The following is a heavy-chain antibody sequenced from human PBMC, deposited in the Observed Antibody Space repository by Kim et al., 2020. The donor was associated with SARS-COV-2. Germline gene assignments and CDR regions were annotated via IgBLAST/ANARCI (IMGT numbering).Heavy chain of an antibody. CDR2: FDPEDGET. CDR3: ATGPPYYYDSSGSWFDP. Sequence: ASVKVSCKVSGYTLTELSMHWVRQAPGKGLEWMGGFDPEDGETIYAQKFQGRVTMTEDTSTDTAYMELSSLRSEDTAVYYCATGPPYYYDSSGSWFDPWGQGTLVTVSS. D-gene: IGHD3-22*01. V-gene: IGHV1-24*01. CDR1: GYTLTELS. J-gene: IGHJ5*02.